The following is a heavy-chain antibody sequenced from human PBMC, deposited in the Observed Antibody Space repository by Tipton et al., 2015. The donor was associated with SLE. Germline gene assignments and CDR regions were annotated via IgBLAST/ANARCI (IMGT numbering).Heavy chain of an antibody. CDR3: ARAMWSSSWFYYFDY. J-gene: IGHJ4*02. Sequence: TLSFTCTVSGGSISSGSYYWSWIRQPAGKGLEWIGRIYTSGSTNYNPSLKSRVTISVDTSKNQFSLKLSSVTAADTAVYYCARAMWSSSWFYYFDYWGQGTLVTVSS. CDR2: IYTSGST. CDR1: GGSISSGSYY. D-gene: IGHD6-13*01. V-gene: IGHV4-61*02.